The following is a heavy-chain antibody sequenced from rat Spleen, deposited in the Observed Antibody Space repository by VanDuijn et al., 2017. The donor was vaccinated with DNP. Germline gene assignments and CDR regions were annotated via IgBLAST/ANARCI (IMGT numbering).Heavy chain of an antibody. CDR2: ISYDGSST. CDR1: GFTFSNYG. J-gene: IGHJ3*01. D-gene: IGHD2-1*01. CDR3: IRDTAY. V-gene: IGHV5-29*01. Sequence: EVQLVESGGGLVQPGRSLKLSCVASGFTFSNYGMSWIRQAPGKGLEWVATISYDGSSTYYRDSVKGRFTISRDNAKSTLYLQMDSLRSEDTATYYCIRDTAYWGQGTLVTVSS.